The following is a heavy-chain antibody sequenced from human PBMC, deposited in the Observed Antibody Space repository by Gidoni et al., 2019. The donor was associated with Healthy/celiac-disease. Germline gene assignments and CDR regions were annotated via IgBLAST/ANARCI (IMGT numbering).Heavy chain of an antibody. V-gene: IGHV2-5*02. J-gene: IGHJ4*02. CDR3: ALERFLASPFDY. CDR2: IYWDDDK. D-gene: IGHD3-3*01. CDR1: GFSLITSGVG. Sequence: QITLKESGPTLVKPTQTLTLTCTFSGFSLITSGVGVGWIRQPPGKALEWLALIYWDDDKRYSPSLKSRLTITKDTSKNQVVLTMTNMDPVDTATYYCALERFLASPFDYWGQGTLVTVSS.